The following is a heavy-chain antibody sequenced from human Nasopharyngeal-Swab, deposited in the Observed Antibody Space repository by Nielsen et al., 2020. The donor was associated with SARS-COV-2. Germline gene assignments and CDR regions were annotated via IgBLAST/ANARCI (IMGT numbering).Heavy chain of an antibody. CDR3: ATGNTWSYWIDY. Sequence: ASVKVSCKVSGYTLTDLPMHWVRQAPGKGLEWLGGFDPEDGETVYAQKFQGRVTMTEDTSTDTAYMELSSLRSEDTAVYYCATGNTWSYWIDYWGQGTLVTVSS. J-gene: IGHJ4*02. D-gene: IGHD1-26*01. CDR2: FDPEDGET. V-gene: IGHV1-24*01. CDR1: GYTLTDLP.